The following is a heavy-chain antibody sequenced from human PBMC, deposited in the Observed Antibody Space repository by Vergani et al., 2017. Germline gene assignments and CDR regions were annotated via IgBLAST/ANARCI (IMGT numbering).Heavy chain of an antibody. J-gene: IGHJ6*02. CDR3: ARDRKRVRGVDYGMDV. CDR1: GGSISSGDYY. D-gene: IGHD3-10*01. V-gene: IGHV4-30-4*01. Sequence: QVQLQESGPGLVKPSQTLSLTCTVSGGSISSGDYYWSWIRQPPGKGLEWIGYIHYSGSTYYNPSLKSRVTISVDTSKNQFSLKLSSVTAADTAVYYCARDRKRVRGVDYGMDVWGQGTTVTVSS. CDR2: IHYSGST.